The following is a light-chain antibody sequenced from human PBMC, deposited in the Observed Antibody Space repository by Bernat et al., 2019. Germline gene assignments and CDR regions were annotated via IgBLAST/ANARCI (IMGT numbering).Light chain of an antibody. CDR2: GAS. Sequence: DIQMTQSPSSLSASVGDRVTITCQASQDISSYLNWYQQKPGKAPKLLIYGASSLQSGVPSRFSGSGSGTDFTLTISSLQPEDFATYYCQQSYSTPWTFGQGTKVEIK. CDR3: QQSYSTPWT. V-gene: IGKV1-39*01. CDR1: QDISSY. J-gene: IGKJ1*01.